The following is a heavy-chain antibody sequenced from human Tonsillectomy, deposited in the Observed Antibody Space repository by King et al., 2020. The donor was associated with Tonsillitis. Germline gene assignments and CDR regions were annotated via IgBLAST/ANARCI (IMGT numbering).Heavy chain of an antibody. V-gene: IGHV3-30*18. D-gene: IGHD3-10*01. CDR2: IANDASYE. Sequence: VQLVESGGGVVQPGRSLRLSCAASGFTFSNYGMHWVRQAPGKGLEWVALIANDASYENYADSVKGRFAISRDNSKNTLYLEMNSLRVEDTAVYYCAKDVIGLPAWSFDPWGRGTLVTVSS. J-gene: IGHJ2*01. CDR3: AKDVIGLPAWSFDP. CDR1: GFTFSNYG.